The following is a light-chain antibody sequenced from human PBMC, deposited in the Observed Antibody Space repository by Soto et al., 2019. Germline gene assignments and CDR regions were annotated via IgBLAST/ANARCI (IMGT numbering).Light chain of an antibody. Sequence: DIQMTQSPSTLSASVGDRVTITCRASQSISSWLAWYQQKPGKAPKLLIYKASSLESGVPSRFSGSGSGTECTLNISSLQPDDVATYYGHQYNSYPDTFGQGTKTEIK. CDR2: KAS. CDR1: QSISSW. V-gene: IGKV1-5*03. CDR3: HQYNSYPDT. J-gene: IGKJ2*01.